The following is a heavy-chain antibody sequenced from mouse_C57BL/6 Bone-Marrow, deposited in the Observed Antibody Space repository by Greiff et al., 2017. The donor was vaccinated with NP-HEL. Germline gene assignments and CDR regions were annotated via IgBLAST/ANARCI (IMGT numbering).Heavy chain of an antibody. CDR3: ARWYYGSSSWFAY. D-gene: IGHD1-1*01. V-gene: IGHV1-55*01. J-gene: IGHJ3*01. CDR1: GYTFTRYW. Sequence: QVQLQQPGAELVKPGASVKMSCKASGYTFTRYWITWVKQRPGQGLEWIGDIYPGSGSTNYNEKFKSKATLTVDTSSSTAYMQLSSLTSEDSAVYYCARWYYGSSSWFAYWGQGTLVTVSA. CDR2: IYPGSGST.